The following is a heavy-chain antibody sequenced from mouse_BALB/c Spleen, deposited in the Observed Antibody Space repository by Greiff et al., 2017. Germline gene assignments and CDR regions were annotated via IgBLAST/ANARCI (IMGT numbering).Heavy chain of an antibody. D-gene: IGHD1-1*01. CDR2: ISSGGST. CDR1: GFTFSSYA. CDR3: ARGGVLRYPLDY. Sequence: EVQVVESGGGLVKPGGSLKLSCAASGFTFSSYAMSWVRQTPEKRLEWVASISSGGSTYYPDSVKGRFTISRDNARNILYLQMSSLRSEDTAMYYCARGGVLRYPLDYWGQGTSVTVSS. V-gene: IGHV5-6-5*01. J-gene: IGHJ4*01.